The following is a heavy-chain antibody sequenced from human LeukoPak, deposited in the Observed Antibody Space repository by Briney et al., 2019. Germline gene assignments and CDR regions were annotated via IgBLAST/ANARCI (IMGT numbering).Heavy chain of an antibody. V-gene: IGHV1-18*01. CDR1: GYTFTSYG. J-gene: IGHJ6*02. CDR3: ARDDYDILTAYYYYGMDV. Sequence: ASVKVSCTASGYTFTSYGISWVRQAPGQGLEWMGWISAYNSNTNYAQKLQGRVTMTTDTSTSTAYMELRSLRSDDTAVYYCARDDYDILTAYYYYGMDVWGQGTTVTVSS. D-gene: IGHD3-9*01. CDR2: ISAYNSNT.